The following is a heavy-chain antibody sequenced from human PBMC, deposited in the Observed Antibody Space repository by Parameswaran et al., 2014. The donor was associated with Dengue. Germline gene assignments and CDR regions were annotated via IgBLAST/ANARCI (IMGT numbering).Heavy chain of an antibody. J-gene: IGHJ1*01. CDR2: ISYDEKTK. D-gene: IGHD3-16*02. Sequence: WIRQPPGKGLEWVAVISYDEKTKFYADSVRDRFTISRDNSKNTVYLQMNSLRAEDTAVYYCARRLGGVVVAAEYFQHWGQGTLVTVSS. V-gene: IGHV3-30*16. CDR3: ARRLGGVVVAAEYFQH.